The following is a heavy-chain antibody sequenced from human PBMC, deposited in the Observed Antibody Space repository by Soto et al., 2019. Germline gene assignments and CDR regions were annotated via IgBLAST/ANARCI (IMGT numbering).Heavy chain of an antibody. CDR3: ASATLCSAHAAACTGIDS. V-gene: IGHV4-61*01. CDR2: IYYSGST. CDR1: GGSVSSGSYY. J-gene: IGHJ4*02. D-gene: IGHD6-13*01. Sequence: SETLSLTCTVSGGSVSSGSYYWSWIRQPPGKGLEWIGNIYYSGSTNYNPSLKSRVTISVDTYKNQFSLKLSSVTAADTVVYYCASATLCSAHAAACTGIDSWGQGTLVTVSS.